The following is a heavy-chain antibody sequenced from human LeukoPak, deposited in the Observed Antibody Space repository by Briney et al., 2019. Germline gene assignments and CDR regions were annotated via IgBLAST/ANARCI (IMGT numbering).Heavy chain of an antibody. CDR1: GFTFSSYG. Sequence: GGSLRLSCATSGFTFSSYGMHWVRQVPGKGLEWVAVISKDAKSNYHVDSVKGRFTISRDNAKNSLYLQMNSLRAEDTAVYYCARDLGYCSGGSCYPARFDYWGQGTLVTVSS. CDR3: ARDLGYCSGGSCYPARFDY. D-gene: IGHD2-15*01. CDR2: ISKDAKSN. V-gene: IGHV3-30*03. J-gene: IGHJ4*02.